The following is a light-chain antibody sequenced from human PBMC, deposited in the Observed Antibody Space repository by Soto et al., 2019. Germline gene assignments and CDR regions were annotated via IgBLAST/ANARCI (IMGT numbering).Light chain of an antibody. J-gene: IGKJ5*01. CDR3: QQYGSLSIT. CDR1: QSVTSSSY. CDR2: GAS. V-gene: IGKV3-20*01. Sequence: EIVLTQSPGTLSLSPGERATLSCRASQSVTSSSYLAWYQQKPGQAPRLLIYGASSRATGIPDRFSGSGSGTDFTLTINRLETEDFAVYYCQQYGSLSITFGQGTRLEIK.